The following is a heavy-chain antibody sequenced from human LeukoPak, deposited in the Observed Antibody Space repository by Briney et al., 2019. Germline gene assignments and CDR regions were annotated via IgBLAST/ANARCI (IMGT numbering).Heavy chain of an antibody. CDR2: IYNGGRT. Sequence: SETLSLTCSVSGGSISIYYWNWIRQPPGKGLEWIGHIYNGGRTNYNPSLKSRVTISVDTSKNQFSLKLSSVTAADTAVYYCAKDGSWDYLNWFDPWGQGTLVTVSS. D-gene: IGHD3-10*01. CDR3: AKDGSWDYLNWFDP. V-gene: IGHV4-59*01. J-gene: IGHJ5*02. CDR1: GGSISIYY.